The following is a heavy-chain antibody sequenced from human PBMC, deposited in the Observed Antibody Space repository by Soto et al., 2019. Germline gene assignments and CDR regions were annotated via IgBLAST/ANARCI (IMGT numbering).Heavy chain of an antibody. CDR1: GFNVSSTH. J-gene: IGHJ3*01. V-gene: IGHV3-53*01. CDR2: LYSGGRT. Sequence: EVQLVESGGGLIQPGGSLRLSCAASGFNVSSTHMSWVRQAPGKGLEWVSLLYSGGRTYYADSVKGRFTISRDNSKNTLHLQLNSLRAEDTAVYYCAIRRGYSGYDSAFDVWGQGTMVNVSS. CDR3: AIRRGYSGYDSAFDV. D-gene: IGHD5-12*01.